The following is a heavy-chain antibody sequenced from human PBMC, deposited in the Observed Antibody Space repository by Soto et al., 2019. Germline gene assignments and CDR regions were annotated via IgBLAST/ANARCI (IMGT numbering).Heavy chain of an antibody. J-gene: IGHJ4*02. Sequence: SVKVSCKASGGTFSSYAISWVRQAPGQGLEWMGGIIPIFGTANYAQKFQGRVTITADKSTSTAYMELSSLRSEDTAVYYCARGPKGYDSIIYYFDYWGQGTLVTVSS. D-gene: IGHD5-12*01. CDR1: GGTFSSYA. V-gene: IGHV1-69*06. CDR2: IIPIFGTA. CDR3: ARGPKGYDSIIYYFDY.